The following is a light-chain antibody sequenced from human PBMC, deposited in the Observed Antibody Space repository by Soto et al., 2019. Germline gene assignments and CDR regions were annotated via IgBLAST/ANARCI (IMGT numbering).Light chain of an antibody. V-gene: IGLV2-14*01. CDR1: SSDVGGYNY. Sequence: QSALTQPASVSGSPGQSITISCTGTSSDVGGYNYVSWYQQHPGKAPKLMINDVSNRPSGVSNRFSGSKSGNTASLTISGLQAEDEADYYCSSYTSSRLYVFGTGTKLTVL. J-gene: IGLJ1*01. CDR3: SSYTSSRLYV. CDR2: DVS.